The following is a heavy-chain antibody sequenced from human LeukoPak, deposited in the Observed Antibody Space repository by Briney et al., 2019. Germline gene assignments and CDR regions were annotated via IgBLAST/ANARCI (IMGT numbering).Heavy chain of an antibody. D-gene: IGHD3-3*01. CDR2: FDPEDGET. J-gene: IGHJ4*02. CDR1: GYTLTELS. CDR3: ATGPSNDFWSGYLLDY. V-gene: IGHV1-24*01. Sequence: RASVKVSCKVSGYTLTELSMHWVRQAPGKGLEWMGGFDPEDGETIYAQKFQGRVTMTEDTSTDTAYMELSSLRSEDTAVYYCATGPSNDFWSGYLLDYWGQGTLVTVSS.